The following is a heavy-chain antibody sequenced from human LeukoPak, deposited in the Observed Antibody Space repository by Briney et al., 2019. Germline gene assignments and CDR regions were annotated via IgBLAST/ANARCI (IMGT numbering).Heavy chain of an antibody. J-gene: IGHJ6*03. V-gene: IGHV3-30*02. D-gene: IGHD3-22*01. Sequence: GGSLRLSCAASGFTFSSYGMHWVRQAPGKGLEWVAFIRYDGSNKYYADSVKGRFTISRDNSKNTLYLQMNSLRAEDTAVYYCAKDSSGYYYVDYYMDVWGKGTTVTISS. CDR3: AKDSSGYYYVDYYMDV. CDR2: IRYDGSNK. CDR1: GFTFSSYG.